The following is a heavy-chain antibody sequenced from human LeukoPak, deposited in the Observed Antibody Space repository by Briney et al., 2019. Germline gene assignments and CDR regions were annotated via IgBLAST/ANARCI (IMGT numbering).Heavy chain of an antibody. CDR1: GGTFSRYA. CDR3: ARVRDELQLPYYFDY. CDR2: IITIFGTA. V-gene: IGHV1-69*05. Sequence: SVKVSCKASGGTFSRYAISWVRQAPGQGLEWMGGIITIFGTANYAQKFQGRVTITTDESTSTAYMELSSLRSEDTAVYYCARVRDELQLPYYFDYWGQGTLVTVSS. J-gene: IGHJ4*02. D-gene: IGHD5-24*01.